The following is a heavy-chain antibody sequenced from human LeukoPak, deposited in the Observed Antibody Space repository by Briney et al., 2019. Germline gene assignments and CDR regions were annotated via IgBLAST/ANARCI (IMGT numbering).Heavy chain of an antibody. J-gene: IGHJ4*02. CDR1: GFSFSRYW. Sequence: GRSLRLSCSGSGFSFSRYWLAWVRQAPGKGLEWVAKIKQDGSEKYYVDSVKGRFTISRDNAKNSLYLQMNSLRAEDTAVYYCARASYWGQGTLVTVSS. V-gene: IGHV3-7*01. CDR2: IKQDGSEK. CDR3: ARASY.